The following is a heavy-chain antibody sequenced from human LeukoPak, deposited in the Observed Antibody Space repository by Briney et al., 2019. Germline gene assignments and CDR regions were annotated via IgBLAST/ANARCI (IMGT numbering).Heavy chain of an antibody. J-gene: IGHJ4*02. CDR2: IKQDGSEK. V-gene: IGHV3-7*01. D-gene: IGHD4-17*01. CDR1: GFTFSNYW. CDR3: ARAYDYGDYCYFDY. Sequence: GGSLRLSCAGSGFTFSNYWMSWVRQAPGKGLEWVANIKQDGSEKYYVDSVTGRFTISRDNARNSLYLQVNSLRPDDTAVYYCARAYDYGDYCYFDYWGQGTLVTVSS.